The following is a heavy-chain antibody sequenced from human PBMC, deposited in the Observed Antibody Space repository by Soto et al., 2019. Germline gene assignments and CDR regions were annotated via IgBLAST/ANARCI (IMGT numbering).Heavy chain of an antibody. Sequence: ASETLSLTCAVYGGSFSGYYWTWVRQSPGKGLEWIGDINHSGSTNYNPSLRSRVAISVDTSKNQFSLKLNSVTAADTAGYYCARGGPAIYDFWSGARQTFRPQYDSYGMDVWGQGTTVTVSS. CDR1: GGSFSGYY. CDR3: ARGGPAIYDFWSGARQTFRPQYDSYGMDV. CDR2: INHSGST. D-gene: IGHD3-3*01. J-gene: IGHJ6*02. V-gene: IGHV4-34*01.